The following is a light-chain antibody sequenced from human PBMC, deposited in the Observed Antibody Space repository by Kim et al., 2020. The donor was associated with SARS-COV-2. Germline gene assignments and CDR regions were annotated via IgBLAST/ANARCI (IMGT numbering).Light chain of an antibody. J-gene: IGKJ2*01. Sequence: SASVGGRVTLTCRASQAISHYLAWFQQKPGKAPRSLIYTASSLHTGVPSRFSGSGSWTDFTLTINSLQPEDFATYYCQQYNTFPYTFGQGTKLEI. CDR1: QAISHY. V-gene: IGKV1-16*01. CDR3: QQYNTFPYT. CDR2: TAS.